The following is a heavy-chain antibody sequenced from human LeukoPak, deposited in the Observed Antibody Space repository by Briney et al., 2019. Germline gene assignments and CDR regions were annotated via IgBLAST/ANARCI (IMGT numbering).Heavy chain of an antibody. J-gene: IGHJ4*02. Sequence: PSETLSLTCAVSGGSISSSNWWSWVRQPPGKGLEWIGEIYHSGSTNYNPSLKSRVTISVDTSKNQFSLKLSSVTAADTAVYYCARGMVGGYFDYWGQGTLVTVSS. CDR2: IYHSGST. D-gene: IGHD3-10*02. CDR1: GGSISSSNW. V-gene: IGHV4-4*02. CDR3: ARGMVGGYFDY.